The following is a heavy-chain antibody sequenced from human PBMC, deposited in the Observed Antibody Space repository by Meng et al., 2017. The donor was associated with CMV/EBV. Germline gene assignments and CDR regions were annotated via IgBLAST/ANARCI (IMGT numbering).Heavy chain of an antibody. Sequence: GESLKISCAASGFTFSSYWMSWVRQAPGKGLEWVANIKQDGSEKYYVDSVKGRFTISRDNAKNSLYLQMNSLRAEDTALYYCARALRFLESYDAFDIWGQGTMVTVSS. J-gene: IGHJ3*02. CDR1: GFTFSSYW. CDR2: IKQDGSEK. D-gene: IGHD3-3*01. CDR3: ARALRFLESYDAFDI. V-gene: IGHV3-7*01.